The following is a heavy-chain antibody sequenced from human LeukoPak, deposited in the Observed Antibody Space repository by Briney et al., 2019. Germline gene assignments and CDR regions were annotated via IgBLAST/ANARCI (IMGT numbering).Heavy chain of an antibody. Sequence: SQTLSLTCGVSGDSISSGDYSWSWIRQPPGNGLEWIGYIYHSGHTNYNPSLKSRVSISVDRSKNQFSLKLRSVTAADTAVYYCARAQESMTTAGSFFDFWGQGTLVTVSS. CDR2: IYHSGHT. D-gene: IGHD6-19*01. CDR1: GDSISSGDYS. V-gene: IGHV4-30-2*01. J-gene: IGHJ4*02. CDR3: ARAQESMTTAGSFFDF.